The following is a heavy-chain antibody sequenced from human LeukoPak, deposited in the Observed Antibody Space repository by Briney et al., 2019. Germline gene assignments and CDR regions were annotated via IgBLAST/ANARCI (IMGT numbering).Heavy chain of an antibody. Sequence: PGGSLRLSCAASGFIFSSYAMGWVRQGPGKGLEWVSGISGSGGSTFYADSVKGRFTISRDNSKNTLYLQMNSLRADDTAVYYCAMALCSGDRCPPDYWGQGPLVTVSS. J-gene: IGHJ4*02. D-gene: IGHD2-15*01. V-gene: IGHV3-23*01. CDR3: AMALCSGDRCPPDY. CDR2: ISGSGGST. CDR1: GFIFSSYA.